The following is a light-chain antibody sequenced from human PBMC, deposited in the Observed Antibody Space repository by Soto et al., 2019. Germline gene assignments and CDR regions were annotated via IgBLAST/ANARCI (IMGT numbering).Light chain of an antibody. Sequence: EVVLTQSPGTLSLSPGERATLSCRASQTVISSYVAWYQQIPGQTPRLLIYGASNRATGIPDRFSGSGSGTEFTLTISRLGPEDFAVYYCQQHNSSPWMFGQGTKVDIK. CDR1: QTVISSY. J-gene: IGKJ1*01. CDR2: GAS. V-gene: IGKV3-20*01. CDR3: QQHNSSPWM.